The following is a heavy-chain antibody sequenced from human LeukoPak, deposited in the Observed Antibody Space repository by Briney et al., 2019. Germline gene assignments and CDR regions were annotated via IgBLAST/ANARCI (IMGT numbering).Heavy chain of an antibody. CDR2: ISAYNGNT. J-gene: IGHJ6*02. CDR3: ARDGDIVVVPAAILPYYYYYGMDV. V-gene: IGHV1-18*01. Sequence: GASVKVSCKASGYTFTSYGISWVRQAPGQGLEWMGWISAYNGNTNYAQKLQGRVTMTTDTSTSTAYMELRSLRSDDTAVYYCARDGDIVVVPAAILPYYYYYGMDVWGQGTMVTVSS. CDR1: GYTFTSYG. D-gene: IGHD2-2*01.